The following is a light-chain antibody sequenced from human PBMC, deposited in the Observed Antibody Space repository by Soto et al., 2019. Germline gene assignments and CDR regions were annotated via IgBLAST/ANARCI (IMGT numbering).Light chain of an antibody. CDR2: KGT. CDR1: SSDVGAYNS. J-gene: IGLJ1*01. CDR3: CSSAPESTYV. V-gene: IGLV2-23*01. Sequence: QAVVAQPASVSGSPGQSITISCTGTSSDVGAYNSVPWYQQHPHRAPQVIIYKGTQRPSGVSNRFSGSTSGNAASLTISALQADDEADYFCCSSAPESTYVFGTGTKVTVL.